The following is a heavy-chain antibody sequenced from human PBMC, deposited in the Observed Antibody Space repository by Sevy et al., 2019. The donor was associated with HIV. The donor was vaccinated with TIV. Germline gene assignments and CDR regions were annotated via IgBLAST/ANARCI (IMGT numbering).Heavy chain of an antibody. CDR1: RFTLSNYD. CDR2: IRYDGSIQ. V-gene: IGHV3-30*02. CDR3: AKRGAKSGYALGY. J-gene: IGHJ4*01. Sequence: GGSLRLSCIESRFTLSNYDIHWVRQAAGKGLEWVAFIRYDGSIQYYADSVKGRFTISRDNSKNTLYLQMNSLRPEDTAIYYCAKRGAKSGYALGYWGQGTLVTVSS. D-gene: IGHD5-12*01.